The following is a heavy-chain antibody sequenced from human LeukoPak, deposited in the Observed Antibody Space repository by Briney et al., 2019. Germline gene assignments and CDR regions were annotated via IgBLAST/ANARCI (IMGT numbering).Heavy chain of an antibody. J-gene: IGHJ4*02. CDR2: IWYDGSNK. CDR1: GFIFSTYG. Sequence: GSLRLSCEASGFIFSTYGMHWVRQAPGKGLEWVAVIWYDGSNKYYADSVKGRFTISRDNSKNILYLQMNDLRVEDTAVYYCARDLNREDFDYWGQGTLVAVSS. V-gene: IGHV3-33*01. CDR3: ARDLNREDFDY. D-gene: IGHD1-14*01.